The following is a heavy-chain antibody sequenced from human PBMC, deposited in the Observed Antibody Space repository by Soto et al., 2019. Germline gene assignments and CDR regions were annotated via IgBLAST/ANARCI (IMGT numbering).Heavy chain of an antibody. V-gene: IGHV1-2*04. CDR2: INPNSGVT. CDR3: ARESGGATATLDYYYFDMDV. Sequence: QVQLVQSGAEVKEPGASVTVSCRASGDRFTDYYMHWVRQAPGQGLEWMGWINPNSGVTKYAQKCQGWVTMTRNTSIRTVYMQLSRLGFADTAIYYCARESGGATATLDYYYFDMDVWGTGTTVTVSS. CDR1: GDRFTDYY. D-gene: IGHD5-12*01. J-gene: IGHJ6*03.